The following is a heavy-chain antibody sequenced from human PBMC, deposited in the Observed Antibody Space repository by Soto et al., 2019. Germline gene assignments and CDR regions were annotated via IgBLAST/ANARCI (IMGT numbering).Heavy chain of an antibody. V-gene: IGHV4-59*11. J-gene: IGHJ4*02. CDR3: ATGGGWLTDY. CDR1: GASISNHY. Sequence: QVQLQESGPRLMKPSETLSLTCTVSGASISNHYCQWFRQPPGKGLEWIGYIHNTGGTNYNPSLKSPVTISLETSKNQVSLKLTSVTVADTAVYYCATGGGWLTDYWGQGIRVTVSS. D-gene: IGHD6-19*01. CDR2: IHNTGGT.